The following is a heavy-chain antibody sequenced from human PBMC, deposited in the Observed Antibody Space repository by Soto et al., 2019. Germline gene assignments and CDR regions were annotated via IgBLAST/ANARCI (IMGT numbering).Heavy chain of an antibody. Sequence: QVQLQQWGAGLLKPSETLSLTCAVYGGSFSGYYWSWIRQPPGKGLEWIGEINHSGSTNYNPSLKSRVTISVAPSKNQFSLKLSSVTAADTAVYYCAGRITMVRGVITINDYWGQGTLVTVSS. CDR1: GGSFSGYY. CDR2: INHSGST. D-gene: IGHD3-10*01. J-gene: IGHJ4*02. CDR3: AGRITMVRGVITINDY. V-gene: IGHV4-34*01.